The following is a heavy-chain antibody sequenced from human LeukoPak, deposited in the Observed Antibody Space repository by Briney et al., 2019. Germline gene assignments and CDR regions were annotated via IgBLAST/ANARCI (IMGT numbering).Heavy chain of an antibody. CDR3: ARDEWFGELMNYYYYGMDV. D-gene: IGHD3-10*01. CDR2: ISYDGSNK. CDR1: GFTFSSYA. J-gene: IGHJ6*04. V-gene: IGHV3-30*04. Sequence: SGGSLRLSCAASGFTFSSYAMHWVRQAPGKARGWLAVISYDGSNKYYADSVKGRFTISGDNSKNTLYLQMNSLRAEDPAVYYCARDEWFGELMNYYYYGMDVWGKGATVTDSS.